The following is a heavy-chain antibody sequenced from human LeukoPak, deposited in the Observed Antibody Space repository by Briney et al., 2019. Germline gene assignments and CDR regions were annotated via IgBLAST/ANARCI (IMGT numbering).Heavy chain of an antibody. CDR2: IYYSGST. CDR3: ARTTTVRGTYYMDV. J-gene: IGHJ6*03. Sequence: SETLSLTCTVSGGSISSYYWSWIRQPPGKALDGFGYIYYSGSTNYNPSLNSRVTISRDTSKNHFSLRLSSLTAADTAVYYCARTTTVRGTYYMDVWGKGTTVTISS. D-gene: IGHD3-10*01. CDR1: GGSISSYY. V-gene: IGHV4-59*01.